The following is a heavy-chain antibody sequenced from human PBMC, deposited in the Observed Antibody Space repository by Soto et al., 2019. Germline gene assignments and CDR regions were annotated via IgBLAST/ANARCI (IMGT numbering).Heavy chain of an antibody. CDR3: ARGAAWYDSSGYYPDY. J-gene: IGHJ4*02. D-gene: IGHD3-22*01. CDR2: INPNSGGT. Sequence: ASVKVSCKASGYTFTGYYMHWVRQAPGQGLEWMGWINPNSGGTNYAQKFQGRVTMTRDTSISTAYMELSRLRSDDTAVYYCARGAAWYDSSGYYPDYWGQRILVTVS. CDR1: GYTFTGYY. V-gene: IGHV1-2*02.